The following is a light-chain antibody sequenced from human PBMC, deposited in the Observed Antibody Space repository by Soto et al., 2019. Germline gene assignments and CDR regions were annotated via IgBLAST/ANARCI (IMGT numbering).Light chain of an antibody. J-gene: IGLJ1*01. CDR1: SSDVGGYNY. CDR3: SSYTCNSIDYV. CDR2: EVS. Sequence: QSALTQPASVSGSPGQSITISCTGTSSDVGGYNYVSWYQQHPGKAPKLMIYEVSNRPSGVSNRFSGSKSGNTASLTISGLQAEDEADYSCSSYTCNSIDYVFGTGTKLTVL. V-gene: IGLV2-14*01.